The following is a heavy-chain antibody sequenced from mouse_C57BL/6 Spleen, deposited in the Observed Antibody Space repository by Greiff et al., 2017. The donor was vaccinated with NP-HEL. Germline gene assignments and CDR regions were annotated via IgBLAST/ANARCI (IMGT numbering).Heavy chain of an antibody. CDR3: ARGTGTGY. V-gene: IGHV5-17*01. J-gene: IGHJ2*01. CDR1: GFTFSDYG. CDR2: ISSGSSTI. D-gene: IGHD4-1*01. Sequence: EVKLMESGGGLVKPGGSLKLSCAASGFTFSDYGMHWVRQAPEKGLEWVAYISSGSSTIYYADTVKGRFTISRDNAKNTLCLQMTSLRSEDTAMYYCARGTGTGYWGQGTTLTVSS.